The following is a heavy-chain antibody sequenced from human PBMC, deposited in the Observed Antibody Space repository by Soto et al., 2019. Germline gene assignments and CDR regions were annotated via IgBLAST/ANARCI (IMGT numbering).Heavy chain of an antibody. CDR3: ARDHGGGGLTLEY. Sequence: DLEESGGGLVKPGGSLRLSCRASGFTFSDYYMSWIRQAPGNGLEWVADISNSGRITHHADSVEGRFTIYRDNAKDSLFLQLNNLRPEDSAIYYCARDHGGGGLTLEYWGQGTLVTVSS. V-gene: IGHV3-11*01. CDR2: ISNSGRIT. D-gene: IGHD3-16*01. J-gene: IGHJ4*02. CDR1: GFTFSDYY.